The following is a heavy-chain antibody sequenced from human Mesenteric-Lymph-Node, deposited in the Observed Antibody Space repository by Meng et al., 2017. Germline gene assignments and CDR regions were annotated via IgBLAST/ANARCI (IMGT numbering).Heavy chain of an antibody. V-gene: IGHV4-4*02. D-gene: IGHD2-15*01. CDR1: GGSISWGTW. CDR3: TKNGAYSLEY. Sequence: VRRREAGPGLVRPSRTLSLTCAVSGGSISWGTWWSWVRQPPGKGLQWIGEFFHSGITNYNPSLKSRATISVDTSKNHFSLELSSVTAADTAVYYCTKNGAYSLEYWGQGALVTVSS. CDR2: FFHSGIT. J-gene: IGHJ4*02.